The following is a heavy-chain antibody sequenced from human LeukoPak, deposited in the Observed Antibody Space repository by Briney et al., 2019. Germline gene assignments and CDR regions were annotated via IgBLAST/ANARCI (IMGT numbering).Heavy chain of an antibody. CDR2: INHSGST. J-gene: IGHJ5*02. V-gene: IGHV4-34*01. CDR1: GGSFSGYY. D-gene: IGHD3-10*01. CDR3: AREVLLWFGEFRNWFDP. Sequence: SETLSLTCAVYGGSFSGYYWSWIRQPPGKGLEWIGEINHSGSTYYNPSLKSRVTISVDTSKNQFSLKLSSVTAADTAVYYCAREVLLWFGEFRNWFDPWGQGTLVTVSS.